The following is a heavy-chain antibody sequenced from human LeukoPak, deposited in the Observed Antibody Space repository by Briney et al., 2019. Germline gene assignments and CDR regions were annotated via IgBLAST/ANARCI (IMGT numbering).Heavy chain of an antibody. CDR2: ISGSGGST. J-gene: IGHJ4*02. CDR3: ARGRIQLWFGFDY. CDR1: GFTFSSYA. D-gene: IGHD5-18*01. Sequence: TGGSLRLSCAASGFTFSSYAMSWVRQAPGKGLEWVSAISGSGGSTYYADSVKGRFTISRDNSKNTLYLQMNSLRAEDTAVYYCARGRIQLWFGFDYWGQGTLVTVSS. V-gene: IGHV3-23*01.